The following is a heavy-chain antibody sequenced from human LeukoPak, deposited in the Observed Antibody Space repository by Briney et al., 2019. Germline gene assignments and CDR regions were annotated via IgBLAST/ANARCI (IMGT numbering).Heavy chain of an antibody. CDR2: ISSSSSYI. Sequence: GGSLRLSCAASGFTFSSYSMNWVRQAPGKGLEWVSSISSSSSYIYYADSVKGRFTISRDNAKNSLYLQMNSLRAEDTAVYYCARLGQQWLLTRGYYYYGMDVWGQGTTVTVSS. J-gene: IGHJ6*02. V-gene: IGHV3-21*01. CDR1: GFTFSSYS. CDR3: ARLGQQWLLTRGYYYYGMDV. D-gene: IGHD6-19*01.